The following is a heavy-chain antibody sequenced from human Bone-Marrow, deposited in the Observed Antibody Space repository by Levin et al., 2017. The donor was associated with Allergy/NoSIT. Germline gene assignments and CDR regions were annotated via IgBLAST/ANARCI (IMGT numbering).Heavy chain of an antibody. D-gene: IGHD2-2*02. V-gene: IGHV4-39*01. J-gene: IGHJ1*01. Sequence: LSPTCTVSGGSVSGSSYYWGWVRQPPFSFLSLLVLLSSLFLTSSPPSLKSRVSISVDTSKNQFSLRLNSMTAADTAMYYCSRQERGSCSSTSCYTDHWGQGTQVIVSS. CDR1: GGSVSGSSYY. CDR2: LSSLFLT. CDR3: SRQERGSCSSTSCYTDH.